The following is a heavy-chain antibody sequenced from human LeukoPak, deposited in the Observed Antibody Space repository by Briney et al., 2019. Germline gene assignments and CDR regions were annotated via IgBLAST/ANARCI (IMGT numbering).Heavy chain of an antibody. CDR2: IYAYNGNT. CDR1: GYSFSTCG. V-gene: IGHV1-18*01. Sequence: ASVKVSCKASGYSFSTCGFSRVRLPPGPGLEWMGRIYAYNGNTYYAQKLQGRVTMTTDTSTCTAYMELRSLRSDDTAIYYCARDLYYYGSGSYYDVFDVWGQGTMVTVSS. J-gene: IGHJ3*01. CDR3: ARDLYYYGSGSYYDVFDV. D-gene: IGHD3-10*01.